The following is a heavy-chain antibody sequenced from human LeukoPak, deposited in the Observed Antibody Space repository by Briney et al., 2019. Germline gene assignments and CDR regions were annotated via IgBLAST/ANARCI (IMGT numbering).Heavy chain of an antibody. CDR3: AKGDDIGKHPTRADYFDP. J-gene: IGHJ4*02. CDR1: GFTFSRHA. D-gene: IGHD5-24*01. Sequence: GGSLRHSCAASGFTFSRHAMSWVRQAPGKGLEWVSTTGLNSVNTLCAESVQGRFSISRDNSKNTLDLQMDNLRVDDTAVYYCAKGDDIGKHPTRADYFDPWGQGTLVTVSS. CDR2: TGLNSVNT. V-gene: IGHV3-23*01.